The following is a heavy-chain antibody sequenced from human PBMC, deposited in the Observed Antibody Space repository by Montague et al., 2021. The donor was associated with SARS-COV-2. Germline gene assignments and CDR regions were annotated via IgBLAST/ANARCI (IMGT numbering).Heavy chain of an antibody. J-gene: IGHJ6*02. D-gene: IGHD6-19*01. V-gene: IGHV4-4*02. CDR3: ARSRGNLQWPFYYYYGMDV. CDR2: IYHSGST. Sequence: SESLSLTCAVSGGSISSSNWCSWVRQPPGKGLEWIGEIYHSGSTNYNPSLHSRVTISVDKSKNQFSLKLSAVTAADTAVYYCARSRGNLQWPFYYYYGMDVWGRGTTVTVSS. CDR1: GGSISSSNW.